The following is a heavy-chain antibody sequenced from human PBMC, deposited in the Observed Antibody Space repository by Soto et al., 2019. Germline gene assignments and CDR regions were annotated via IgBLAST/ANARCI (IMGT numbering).Heavy chain of an antibody. Sequence: ASVKVSCKASGYTFSSYCLSWVRQAPGQGPEWMGWISAYNGNTNYAQRLQGRVTVTTDTSTNTAYMELRSLRSDDTAVYFCARGXPLWFDPWGQGTLVTVSS. CDR1: GYTFSSYC. J-gene: IGHJ5*02. CDR2: ISAYNGNT. V-gene: IGHV1-18*01. CDR3: ARGXPLWFDP.